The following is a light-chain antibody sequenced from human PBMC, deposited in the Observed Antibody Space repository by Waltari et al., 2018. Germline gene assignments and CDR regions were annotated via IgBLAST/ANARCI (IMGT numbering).Light chain of an antibody. CDR3: MQGTHWPPT. J-gene: IGKJ2*01. CDR2: AVS. CDR1: QIVVNLFGNAI. Sequence: DDEMTKSPLALHVTRGQPNSISCRSSQIVVNLFGNAILNWVQQRAGQGPRRLIYAVSNRDSVVPERFSGSGSGTDFTLKSSSVEAEDVGIYDCMQGTHWPPTFGQWTKLEIK. V-gene: IGKV2-30*01.